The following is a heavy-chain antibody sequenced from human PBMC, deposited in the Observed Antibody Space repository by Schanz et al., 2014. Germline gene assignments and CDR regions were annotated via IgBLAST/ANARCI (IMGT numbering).Heavy chain of an antibody. Sequence: EVHLLESGGGLVQPGGSLRLSCAASGFSFGTYAMSWVRQAPGKGLLWVSGISGSGASTYYADSVKGRFTISRDNSNKTVDLQMNSLRAEDTAVYYCAKGRFGELSAFDIWGQGTMVTVSS. CDR2: ISGSGAST. D-gene: IGHD3-10*01. CDR3: AKGRFGELSAFDI. V-gene: IGHV3-23*01. J-gene: IGHJ3*02. CDR1: GFSFGTYA.